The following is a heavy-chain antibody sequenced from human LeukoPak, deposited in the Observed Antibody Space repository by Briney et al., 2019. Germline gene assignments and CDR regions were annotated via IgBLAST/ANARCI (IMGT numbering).Heavy chain of an antibody. V-gene: IGHV3-23*01. J-gene: IGHJ4*02. Sequence: GGSLRLSCAASGFTFSSYAMSWVRQAPGKGLEWVSAISGSGGSTYYADSVKGRFTISRDNSKNTLYLQMNSLGAEDTAVYYCARESILTGYYTPWYFDYWGQGTLVTVSS. D-gene: IGHD3-9*01. CDR2: ISGSGGST. CDR3: ARESILTGYYTPWYFDY. CDR1: GFTFSSYA.